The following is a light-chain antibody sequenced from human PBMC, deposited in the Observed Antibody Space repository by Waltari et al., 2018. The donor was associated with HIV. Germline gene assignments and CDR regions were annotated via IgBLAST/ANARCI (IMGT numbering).Light chain of an antibody. CDR3: AAWDDSLSAVV. J-gene: IGLJ2*01. CDR1: NSNIGSNH. CDR2: NNN. V-gene: IGLV1-47*01. Sequence: SVLAQPPSVAGSAGQGVTISCSGSNSNIGSNHVYWYRQLPGSAPPLLIYNNNQRPSGVPDRFSGSKSGTSASLAISGLRSEDEADYYCAAWDDSLSAVVFGGGTKLTVL.